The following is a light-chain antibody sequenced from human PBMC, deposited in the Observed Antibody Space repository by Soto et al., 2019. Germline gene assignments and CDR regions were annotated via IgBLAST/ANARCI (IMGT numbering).Light chain of an antibody. Sequence: EIVLTQSPGTLSLSPGERATLSCRASQTVSSNYLAWYRQKPGQAPRLLIYGASSRAAGIPDRFSGGGSGTDFTLTISRLEPEDFALYYCQQSTSSPWTFGQGTKVELK. CDR3: QQSTSSPWT. CDR1: QTVSSNY. V-gene: IGKV3-20*01. CDR2: GAS. J-gene: IGKJ1*01.